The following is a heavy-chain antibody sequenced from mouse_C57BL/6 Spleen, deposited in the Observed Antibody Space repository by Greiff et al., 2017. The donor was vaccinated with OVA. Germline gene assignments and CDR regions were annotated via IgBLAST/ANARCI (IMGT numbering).Heavy chain of an antibody. J-gene: IGHJ4*01. Sequence: QVQLQQPGAELVKPGASVKLSCKASGYTFTSYWMQWVKQRPGQGLEWIGEIDPSNSYTNYNQKFKGKATLPVDTSSRPAYMRLSSRTSADSAVYYGARLPPIYDGYYGAMDYWGQGTSVTVSS. D-gene: IGHD2-3*01. CDR3: ARLPPIYDGYYGAMDY. V-gene: IGHV1-50*01. CDR2: IDPSNSYT. CDR1: GYTFTSYW.